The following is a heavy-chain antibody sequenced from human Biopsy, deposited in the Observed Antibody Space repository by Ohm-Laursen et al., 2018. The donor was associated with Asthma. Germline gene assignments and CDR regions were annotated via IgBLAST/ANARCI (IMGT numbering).Heavy chain of an antibody. V-gene: IGHV1-69*06. CDR3: ARPSPNGDILYYYYHMDV. CDR2: ISPIFGSS. D-gene: IGHD3-10*01. CDR1: GGMFGNYA. Sequence: SSVKVSCKPSGGMFGNYAISWVRQAPGLGLEWMGGISPIFGSSNYAQRFQGRVTITADIFTRTVYMELSGLRFDDTAIYYCARPSPNGDILYYYYHMDVWGQGTTVIVSS. J-gene: IGHJ6*02.